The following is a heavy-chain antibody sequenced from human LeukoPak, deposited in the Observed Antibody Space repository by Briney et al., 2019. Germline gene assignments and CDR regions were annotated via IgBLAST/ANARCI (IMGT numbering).Heavy chain of an antibody. J-gene: IGHJ4*02. CDR2: MFHSGST. Sequence: SETLSLTCTVSGYSISSGHYCAWIRQSPEKGLECIATMFHSGSTYYNPSLKSRVTTSVDTSKNEFSLNLSSVTAADTAVYYCARAGTNLGDYDYWGQGTLVTVSS. D-gene: IGHD4-17*01. V-gene: IGHV4-38-2*02. CDR1: GYSISSGHY. CDR3: ARAGTNLGDYDY.